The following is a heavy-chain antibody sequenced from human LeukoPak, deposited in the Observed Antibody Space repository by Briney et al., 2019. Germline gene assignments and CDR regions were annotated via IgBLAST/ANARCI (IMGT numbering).Heavy chain of an antibody. CDR1: GYSLTGYY. Sequence: ASVKVSCKASGYSLTGYYIHWVRQAPGQGLEWMGWINPNSGGTNYAQNFQGRVTMTRDTSISTVYMELSRLKSDDTAVYYCARDHYDDMDVWGKGTTVIISS. CDR2: INPNSGGT. J-gene: IGHJ6*03. CDR3: ARDHYDDMDV. V-gene: IGHV1-2*02.